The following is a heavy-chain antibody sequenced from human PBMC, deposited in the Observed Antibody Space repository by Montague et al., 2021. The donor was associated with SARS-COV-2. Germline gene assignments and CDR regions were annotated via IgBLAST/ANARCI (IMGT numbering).Heavy chain of an antibody. CDR1: GDSVSRNSAA. Sequence: CTISGDSVSRNSAAWNWIRQSPSRGLEWLGRTYYRSKWYNDYAVAVKSRITINPDTSKNQISPQLNSVTPEDTAVYYCARTSASSGYWGQGTLVTVSS. V-gene: IGHV6-1*01. CDR2: TYYRSKWYN. CDR3: ARTSASSGY. J-gene: IGHJ4*02. D-gene: IGHD6-19*01.